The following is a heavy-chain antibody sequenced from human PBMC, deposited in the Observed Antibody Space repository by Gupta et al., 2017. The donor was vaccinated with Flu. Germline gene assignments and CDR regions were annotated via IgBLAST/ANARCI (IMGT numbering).Heavy chain of an antibody. Sequence: EVQLVESGGGLVKPGGSLRLSCAASGFTFSSYSMNWVRQAPGKGLEWVSSISSSSSYIYYADSVKGRFTISRDNAKNSLYLQMNSLRAEDTAVYYCARVHYYDSSGYYQDAFDIWGQGTMVTVSS. CDR1: GFTFSSYS. J-gene: IGHJ3*02. D-gene: IGHD3-22*01. V-gene: IGHV3-21*01. CDR3: ARVHYYDSSGYYQDAFDI. CDR2: ISSSSSYI.